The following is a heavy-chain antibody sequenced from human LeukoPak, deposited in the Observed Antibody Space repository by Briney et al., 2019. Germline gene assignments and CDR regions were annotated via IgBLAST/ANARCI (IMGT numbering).Heavy chain of an antibody. CDR3: ARDVEQWLVRVYYFDY. CDR2: IRSGSTTI. J-gene: IGHJ4*02. CDR1: GFTLSSYS. D-gene: IGHD6-19*01. V-gene: IGHV3-48*01. Sequence: PGGSLRLSCATSGFTLSSYSMNWVRQAPGKGLEWASYIRSGSTTIYYADSVKGRFTISRDNAKNSLYLQMNSLRAEDTAVYYCARDVEQWLVRVYYFDYWGQGTLVTVSS.